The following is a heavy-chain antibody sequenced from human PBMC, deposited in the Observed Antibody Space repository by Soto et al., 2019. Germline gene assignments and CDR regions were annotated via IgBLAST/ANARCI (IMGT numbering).Heavy chain of an antibody. V-gene: IGHV4-31*03. CDR3: ARYSSSWYEAFDY. CDR1: GGSISSGGYY. D-gene: IGHD6-13*01. CDR2: IYYSGST. J-gene: IGHJ4*02. Sequence: QVQLQESGPGLVKSSQTLSLTCTVSGGSISSGGYYWSWIRQHPGKGLEWIGYIYYSGSTYYNPSLKSRVTISVDTSKNQFSLKLSSVTAADTAVYYCARYSSSWYEAFDYWGQGTLVTVSS.